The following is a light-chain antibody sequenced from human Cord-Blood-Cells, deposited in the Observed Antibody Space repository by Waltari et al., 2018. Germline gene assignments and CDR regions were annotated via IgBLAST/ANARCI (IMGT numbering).Light chain of an antibody. CDR2: GNS. Sequence: QSVLTQPPSVSGAQGQRVTISCTGSSSHIGAGYDVHWYQQLPGTAPKLLIYGNSNRPSGVPDRFSGSKSGTSASLAITGLQAEDEADYYCQSYDSSLSGYVVFGGGTKLTVL. CDR3: QSYDSSLSGYVV. CDR1: SSHIGAGYD. J-gene: IGLJ2*01. V-gene: IGLV1-40*01.